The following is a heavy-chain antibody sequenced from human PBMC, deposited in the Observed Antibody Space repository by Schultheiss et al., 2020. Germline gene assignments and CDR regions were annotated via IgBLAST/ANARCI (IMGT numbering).Heavy chain of an antibody. CDR3: ARDKRGKSAVAGGDY. CDR2: ISSSSSYI. Sequence: GGSLRLSCAASGFTFSSYSMNWVRQAPGKGLEWVSSISSSSSYIYYADSVKGGFTISRDNAKNSLYLQMNSLRAEDTAVYYCARDKRGKSAVAGGDYWGQGTLVTVSS. D-gene: IGHD6-19*01. J-gene: IGHJ4*02. CDR1: GFTFSSYS. V-gene: IGHV3-21*01.